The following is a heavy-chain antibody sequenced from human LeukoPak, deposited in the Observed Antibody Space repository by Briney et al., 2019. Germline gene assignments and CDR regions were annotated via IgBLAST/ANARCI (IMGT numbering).Heavy chain of an antibody. J-gene: IGHJ5*02. D-gene: IGHD3-3*01. CDR3: ARGDYDFWSGYYNNWFDP. CDR2: IYYSGST. CDR1: GGSISSYY. V-gene: IGHV4-59*01. Sequence: PSETLSLTCTVSGGSISSYYWSWIRQPPGKGLEWIGYIYYSGSTNYNPSLTSRVTISVDTSKNQFSLKLSSVTAADTAVYYCARGDYDFWSGYYNNWFDPRGQGTLVTVSS.